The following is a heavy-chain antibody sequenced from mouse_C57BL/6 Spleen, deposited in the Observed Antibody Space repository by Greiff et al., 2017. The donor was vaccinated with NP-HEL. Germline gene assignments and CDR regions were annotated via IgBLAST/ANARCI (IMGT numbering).Heavy chain of an antibody. CDR1: GFTFSSYA. V-gene: IGHV5-9-1*02. CDR2: ISSGGDYI. Sequence: EVKLVESGEGLVKPGGSLKLSCAASGFTFSSYAMSWVRQTPEKRLEWVAYISSGGDYIYYADTVKGRFTISRDNARNTLYLQMSSLKSEDTAMYYCTRAHDGYYEGNFDYWGQGTTLTVSS. J-gene: IGHJ2*01. CDR3: TRAHDGYYEGNFDY. D-gene: IGHD2-3*01.